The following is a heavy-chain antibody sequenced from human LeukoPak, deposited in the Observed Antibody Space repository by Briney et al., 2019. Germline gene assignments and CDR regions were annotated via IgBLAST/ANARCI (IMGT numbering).Heavy chain of an antibody. CDR3: ARGLGNYGY. J-gene: IGHJ4*02. CDR2: IYTSGST. CDR1: GGSISSYH. Sequence: PSETLSLTCTVSGGSISSYHWSWIRQPAGKGLKWIGRIYTSGSTNYNPSLKSRVTISVDKSKNQFSLKLSSVTAADTAVYYCARGLGNYGYWGQGTLVTVSS. D-gene: IGHD5-12*01. V-gene: IGHV4-4*07.